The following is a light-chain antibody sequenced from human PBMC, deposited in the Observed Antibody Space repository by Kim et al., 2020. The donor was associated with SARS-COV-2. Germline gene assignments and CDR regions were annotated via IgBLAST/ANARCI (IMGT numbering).Light chain of an antibody. CDR1: DSNIGYYT. J-gene: IGLJ3*02. CDR2: SNN. Sequence: QSVLTQPPSASGTPGQRVTMSCSGSDSNIGYYTVTWYQHLPGTAPKLLMYSNNQRPSGVPDRFSGSKSGTSASLAISGLQSEDEADYYCATWDDSLNGWVFGGGTKVTVL. V-gene: IGLV1-44*01. CDR3: ATWDDSLNGWV.